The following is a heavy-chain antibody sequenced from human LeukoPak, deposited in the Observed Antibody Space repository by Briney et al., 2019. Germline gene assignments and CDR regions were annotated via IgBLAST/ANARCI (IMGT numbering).Heavy chain of an antibody. CDR1: GGSFSGYY. CDR2: INHSGST. J-gene: IGHJ4*02. D-gene: IGHD5-12*01. CDR3: ARGPKYSGYDYGYFDY. Sequence: PSETLSLTXAVYGGSFSGYYWSWIRQPPGKGLEWIGEINHSGSTNYNPSPKSRVTISVDTSKNQFSLKLSSVTAADTAVYYCARGPKYSGYDYGYFDYWGQGTLVTVSS. V-gene: IGHV4-34*01.